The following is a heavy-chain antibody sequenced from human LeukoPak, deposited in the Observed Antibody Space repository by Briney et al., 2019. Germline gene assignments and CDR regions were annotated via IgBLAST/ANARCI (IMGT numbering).Heavy chain of an antibody. J-gene: IGHJ3*02. CDR3: ARALRIRYYDYVWGSYRHGGGRRDAFDI. CDR2: ISGSGGST. D-gene: IGHD3-16*02. V-gene: IGHV3-23*01. Sequence: GGSLRLSCAASGFTFSSYAMSWVRQAPGKGLEWVSGISGSGGSTFYADSVKGRFTISRDNSKNTLDLQMNSLRAEDTAVYYCARALRIRYYDYVWGSYRHGGGRRDAFDIWGQGTMVTVSS. CDR1: GFTFSSYA.